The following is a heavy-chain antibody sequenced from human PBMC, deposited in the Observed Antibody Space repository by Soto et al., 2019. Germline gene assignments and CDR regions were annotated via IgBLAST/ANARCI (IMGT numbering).Heavy chain of an antibody. Sequence: QVQLVESGGGVVQPGRSLRLSCAASGFTFSSYGMHWVRQAPGKGLEWVAVISYDGSNKYYADSVKGRFTISRDNSKNTLNLQMNSLRAEDTAVYYCAKDGDGDYVSHFDYWGQGTLVTVSS. CDR1: GFTFSSYG. CDR2: ISYDGSNK. J-gene: IGHJ4*02. CDR3: AKDGDGDYVSHFDY. V-gene: IGHV3-30*18. D-gene: IGHD4-17*01.